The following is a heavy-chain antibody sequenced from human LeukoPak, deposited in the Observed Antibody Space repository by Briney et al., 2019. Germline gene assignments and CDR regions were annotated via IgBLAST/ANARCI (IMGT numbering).Heavy chain of an antibody. CDR3: ARWLCSGGSCNFDY. D-gene: IGHD2-15*01. CDR1: GFTFSSYS. CDR2: ISSSSSYI. J-gene: IGHJ4*02. V-gene: IGHV3-21*01. Sequence: GRSLRLSCAASGFTFSSYSMNWVRQAPGKGLEWVSSISSSSSYIYYADSVKGRFTISRDNAKNSLYLQMNSLRAEDTAVYYCARWLCSGGSCNFDYWGQGTLVTVSS.